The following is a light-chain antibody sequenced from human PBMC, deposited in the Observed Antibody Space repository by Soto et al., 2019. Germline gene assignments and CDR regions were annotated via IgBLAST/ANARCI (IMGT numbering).Light chain of an antibody. CDR2: EVS. CDR1: SSDVGSYNL. V-gene: IGLV2-23*02. Sequence: QSVLTQPASVSGSPGQSISISCTGTSSDVGSYNLVSWYQQHPGKAPKLMIYEVSQWPSGVSNRFSGSKSGNTASLTISGLQAEDEADYYCCSYAGSSTVVFGAGTKLTVL. CDR3: CSYAGSSTVV. J-gene: IGLJ2*01.